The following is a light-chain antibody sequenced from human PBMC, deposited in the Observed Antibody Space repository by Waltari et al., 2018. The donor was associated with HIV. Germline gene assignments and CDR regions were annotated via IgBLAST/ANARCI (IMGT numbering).Light chain of an antibody. J-gene: IGLJ2*01. CDR3: CSDTASHTLVL. CDR1: STYIGHYDH. CDR2: EVS. V-gene: IGLV2-14*03. Sequence: QSALTQPASVSGSPGQSITIPCTGTSTYIGHYDHVSCHQQPPGKAPTLIIYEVSNRPSGVSSRFSGSKSGNTASLTISRLQAEDEADYFCCSDTASHTLVLFGEGTKLTVL.